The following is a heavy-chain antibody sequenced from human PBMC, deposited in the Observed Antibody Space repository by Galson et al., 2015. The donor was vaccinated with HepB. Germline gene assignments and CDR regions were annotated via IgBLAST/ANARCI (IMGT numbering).Heavy chain of an antibody. CDR3: ARAFLGYSSSWTGVYFDY. CDR2: IYYSGST. V-gene: IGHV4-61*01. Sequence: TCTVSGGSVSSGSYYWSWIRQPPGKGLEWIGYIYYSGSTNYNPSLKSRVTISVDTSKNQFSLKLSSVTAADTAVYYCARAFLGYSSSWTGVYFDYWGQGTLVTVSS. CDR1: GGSVSSGSYY. J-gene: IGHJ4*02. D-gene: IGHD6-13*01.